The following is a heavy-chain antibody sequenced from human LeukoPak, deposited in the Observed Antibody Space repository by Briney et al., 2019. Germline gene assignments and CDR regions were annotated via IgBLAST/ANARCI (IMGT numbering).Heavy chain of an antibody. CDR3: ARAATFHLDAFDI. D-gene: IGHD2/OR15-2a*01. CDR1: GFTFSSYS. Sequence: GGSLRLSCAASGFTFSSYSMNWVSQPPGKGLEWVSPISSSSSYIYYADSVKGRFPISRDNAKNSLYLHMNSLRAEDTAVYHCARAATFHLDAFDIWGQGTMVTVSS. J-gene: IGHJ3*02. V-gene: IGHV3-21*01. CDR2: ISSSSSYI.